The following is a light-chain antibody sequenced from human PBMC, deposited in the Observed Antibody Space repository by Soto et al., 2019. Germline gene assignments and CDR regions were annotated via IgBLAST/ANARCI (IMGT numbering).Light chain of an antibody. V-gene: IGLV1-40*01. Sequence: VLTQPPSVSGAPGQRVTISCTGSSSNIGAGYDVHWYQQLPGTAPKLLIYGNSNRPSGVPDRFSGSKSGTSASLAITGLQAEDEADYYCQSYDSSLVQVFGGGTKLTVL. J-gene: IGLJ3*02. CDR1: SSNIGAGYD. CDR3: QSYDSSLVQV. CDR2: GNS.